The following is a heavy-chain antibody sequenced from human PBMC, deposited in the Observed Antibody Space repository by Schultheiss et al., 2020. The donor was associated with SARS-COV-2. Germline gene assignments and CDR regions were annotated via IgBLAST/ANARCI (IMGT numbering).Heavy chain of an antibody. CDR3: ARGQQLSSLFDY. V-gene: IGHV4-59*01. J-gene: IGHJ4*02. CDR1: GGSISSYY. D-gene: IGHD1-1*01. Sequence: LSLTCTVSGGSISSYYWSWIRQPPGKGLEWIGYIYYSGSTNYNPSLKSRVTISVDTSKNQFSLKLSSVTAADTAVYYCARGQQLSSLFDYWGQGTLVTVSS. CDR2: IYYSGST.